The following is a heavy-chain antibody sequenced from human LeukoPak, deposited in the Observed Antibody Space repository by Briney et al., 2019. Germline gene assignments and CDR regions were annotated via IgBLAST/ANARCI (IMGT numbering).Heavy chain of an antibody. V-gene: IGHV4-4*07. J-gene: IGHJ4*02. CDR3: ARDPGDYPPYYFDY. Sequence: SETLSLNCTVSGGSISRYYWSWIRQPAGKGLEWIGRIYTSGSTNYNPSLKSRVTMSVDTSKNQFSLKLTSVTAADTAVYYCARDPGDYPPYYFDYWGQGTLVTVSS. D-gene: IGHD2-21*02. CDR2: IYTSGST. CDR1: GGSISRYY.